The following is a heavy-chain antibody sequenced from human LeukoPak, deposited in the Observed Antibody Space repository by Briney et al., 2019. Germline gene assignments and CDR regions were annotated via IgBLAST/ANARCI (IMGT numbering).Heavy chain of an antibody. V-gene: IGHV3-30*03. Sequence: GGSLRLSCAASGFTFSSYGMQWVRQAPGRGLEWVAIISYDGSTKYYGDSVRGRFTISRDNSKNTVYLQMNSLRVDDTAVYYCARDRDLGVVTPWCDYWGQGILVTVSS. J-gene: IGHJ4*02. CDR3: ARDRDLGVVTPWCDY. CDR2: ISYDGSTK. D-gene: IGHD3-3*01. CDR1: GFTFSSYG.